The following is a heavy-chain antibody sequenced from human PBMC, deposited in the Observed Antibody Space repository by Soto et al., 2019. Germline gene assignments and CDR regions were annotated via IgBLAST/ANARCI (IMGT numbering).Heavy chain of an antibody. CDR2: INPSGGST. CDR1: GYTFTSYY. D-gene: IGHD6-19*01. Sequence: RASVKVSCKASGYTFTSYYMHWVRQAPGQGLEWMGIINPSGGSTSYAQKFQGRVTMTRDTSTSTVYMELSSLRSEDTAVYYCARLLAVAGSHYYGMDVWGQGTTVTVSS. CDR3: ARLLAVAGSHYYGMDV. V-gene: IGHV1-46*01. J-gene: IGHJ6*02.